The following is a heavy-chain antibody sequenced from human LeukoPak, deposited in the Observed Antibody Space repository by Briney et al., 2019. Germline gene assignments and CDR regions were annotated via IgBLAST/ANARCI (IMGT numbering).Heavy chain of an antibody. CDR2: IYTSGST. CDR1: GGSISSYY. Sequence: SETLSLTCTVSGGSISSYYWSWIRQPPGKGLDGIGYIYTSGSTNYNPSLKSRVTISVDTSKNQFSLKLSSVTAADTAVYYCARLSLRHYYYYMDVWGKGTTVTVSS. V-gene: IGHV4-4*09. CDR3: ARLSLRHYYYYMDV. J-gene: IGHJ6*03. D-gene: IGHD3-16*01.